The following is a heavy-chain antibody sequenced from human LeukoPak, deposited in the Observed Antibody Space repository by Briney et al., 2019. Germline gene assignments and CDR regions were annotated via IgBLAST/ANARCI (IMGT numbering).Heavy chain of an antibody. D-gene: IGHD6-19*01. CDR3: ARDRGSGDEYSPDAFDF. Sequence: PGGSLRLSCAASGFTFSSYGMHWVRQAPGKGLEWVSYISSSGSDIYYADSVRGRFTISRDNAKNSLSLQMNSLRAEDTAVYFCARDRGSGDEYSPDAFDFWGQGTMVTVSS. CDR1: GFTFSSYG. J-gene: IGHJ3*01. CDR2: ISSSGSDI. V-gene: IGHV3-48*01.